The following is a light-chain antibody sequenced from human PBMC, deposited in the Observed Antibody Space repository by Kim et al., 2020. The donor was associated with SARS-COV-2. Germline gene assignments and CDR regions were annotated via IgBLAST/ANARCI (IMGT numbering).Light chain of an antibody. J-gene: IGLJ1*01. Sequence: APGQTARITCGGNNIGGHSVHWYQQKPGQAPVLVMYYDSDRPSGIPERFSGSKSANTATLTISRVEAGDEADYYCQVWDTDTEHYVFGTGTKVTVL. CDR2: YDS. CDR3: QVWDTDTEHYV. CDR1: NIGGHS. V-gene: IGLV3-21*01.